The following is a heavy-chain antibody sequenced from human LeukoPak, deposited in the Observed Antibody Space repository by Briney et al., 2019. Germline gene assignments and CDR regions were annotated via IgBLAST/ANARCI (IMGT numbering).Heavy chain of an antibody. V-gene: IGHV3-53*01. CDR3: AREQIVGATGFDY. D-gene: IGHD1-26*01. J-gene: IGHJ4*02. CDR2: IYSGGST. CDR1: GFTFSIYG. Sequence: PGRSLRLSCAASGFTFSIYGMNWARQAPGKGLEWVSVIYSGGSTYYADSVKGRFTISRDNSKNTLYLQMNSLRAEDTAVYYCAREQIVGATGFDYWGQGTLVTSPQ.